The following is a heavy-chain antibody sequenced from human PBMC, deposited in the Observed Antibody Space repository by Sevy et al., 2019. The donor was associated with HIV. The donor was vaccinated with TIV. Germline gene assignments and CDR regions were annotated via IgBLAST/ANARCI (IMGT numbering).Heavy chain of an antibody. CDR2: ISYDGSNK. CDR3: AKVRYSSGWKTSPIDY. CDR1: GFTFSGYG. Sequence: GGSLRLSCAASGFTFSGYGMHWVRQAPGKGLEWVAVISYDGSNKYSADSVKGRFTISRDNSKNTLYLQMNSLRAEDTAVYYCAKVRYSSGWKTSPIDYWGQGTLVTVSS. D-gene: IGHD6-19*01. J-gene: IGHJ4*02. V-gene: IGHV3-30*18.